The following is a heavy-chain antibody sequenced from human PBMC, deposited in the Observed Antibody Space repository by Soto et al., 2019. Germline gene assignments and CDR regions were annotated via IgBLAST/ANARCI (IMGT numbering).Heavy chain of an antibody. CDR3: ARGLDFWSGYYTYYYGMDV. CDR2: INHSGST. Sequence: PSETLSLTCAVYGGSFSGYYWSWIRQPPGKGLEWIGEINHSGSTNYNPSLKSRVTISADTSKNQFSLKLSSVTAADTAVYYCARGLDFWSGYYTYYYGMDVWGQGTTVTVSS. J-gene: IGHJ6*02. CDR1: GGSFSGYY. V-gene: IGHV4-34*01. D-gene: IGHD3-3*01.